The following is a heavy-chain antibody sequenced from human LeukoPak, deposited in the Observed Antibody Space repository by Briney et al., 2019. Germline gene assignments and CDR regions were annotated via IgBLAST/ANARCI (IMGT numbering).Heavy chain of an antibody. D-gene: IGHD3-10*01. CDR2: INHSGST. CDR1: GGSFSGYY. J-gene: IGHJ5*02. V-gene: IGHV4-34*01. Sequence: SETLSLTCAVYGGSFSGYYWSWIRQPPGKGLEWIGEINHSGSTNYNPSLKRGVTISVDTSKNQFSLKLSSVTAADTAVYYCARGHDYGSGSYRSNNWFDPWGQGTLVTVSS. CDR3: ARGHDYGSGSYRSNNWFDP.